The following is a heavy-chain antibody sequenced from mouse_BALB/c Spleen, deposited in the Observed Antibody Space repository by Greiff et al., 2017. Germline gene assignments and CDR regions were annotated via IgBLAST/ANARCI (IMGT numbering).Heavy chain of an antibody. V-gene: IGHV8-12*01. CDR1: GFSLRTSGMG. CDR3: ARDYRYEKFDD. CDR2: IYWDDDK. D-gene: IGHD2-14*01. J-gene: IGHJ2*01. Sequence: ESGPGILQPSQTLSLTCSFSGFSLRTSGMGVRWIRQPSGTGLEWLAHIYWDDDKRYNPSLKSRLTISEDTSSNQVFLKITSVDTADTATYYCARDYRYEKFDDWGQGTTLTVSA.